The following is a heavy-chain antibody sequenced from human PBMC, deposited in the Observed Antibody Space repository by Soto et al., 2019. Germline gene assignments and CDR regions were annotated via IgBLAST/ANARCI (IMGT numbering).Heavy chain of an antibody. CDR2: INHRGST. D-gene: IGHD3-10*02. J-gene: IGHJ5*02. V-gene: IGHV4-34*01. Sequence: SETLSLTCAVYGGSFSGYYWSWIRQPPGKGLEWIGEINHRGSTNYNPSLKSRVTISVDTSKNQVSLKLSAVTAADTAVYYCAGGLTTMNGGNWFDPWGQGTLVSVSS. CDR1: GGSFSGYY. CDR3: AGGLTTMNGGNWFDP.